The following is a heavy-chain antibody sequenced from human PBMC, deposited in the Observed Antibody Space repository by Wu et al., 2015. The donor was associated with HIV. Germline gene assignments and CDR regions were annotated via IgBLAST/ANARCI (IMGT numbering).Heavy chain of an antibody. CDR2: IIPIFGTA. CDR1: GVTFSSHA. D-gene: IGHD3-22*01. J-gene: IGHJ4*02. V-gene: IGHV1-69*13. Sequence: QVQLVQSGAEVKKPGSSVKVSCRTSGVTFSSHAISWVRQAPGQGLEWMGRIIPIFGTANYAQKFQGRVTITADESTSTAYMELSSLRSEDTAVYYCARDISLNYYDSSRLGYWGQGTLVTVSS. CDR3: ARDISLNYYDSSRLGY.